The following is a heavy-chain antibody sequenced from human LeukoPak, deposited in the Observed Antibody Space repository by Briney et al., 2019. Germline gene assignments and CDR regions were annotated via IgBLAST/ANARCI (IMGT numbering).Heavy chain of an antibody. J-gene: IGHJ5*02. CDR2: IYYSGST. CDR3: ASLPMLARRFDP. V-gene: IGHV4-39*01. D-gene: IGHD2/OR15-2a*01. Sequence: KPSETLSLTCTVSGGSISSSSYYWGWIRQPPGKGLEWIGSIYYSGSTYYNPSLKSRVTISVDTSKNQFSLKLSSVTAADTAVYYCASLPMLARRFDPWGQGTLVTVSS. CDR1: GGSISSSSYY.